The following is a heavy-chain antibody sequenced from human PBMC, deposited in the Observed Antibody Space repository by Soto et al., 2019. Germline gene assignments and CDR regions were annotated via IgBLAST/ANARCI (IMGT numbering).Heavy chain of an antibody. D-gene: IGHD2-2*01. CDR3: ARGGGSSFVDY. CDR1: GDTFTRYY. V-gene: IGHV1-2*06. J-gene: IGHJ4*02. CDR2: INPNSGDT. Sequence: QVQLEQSGAEVKEPGASVRVSCKLSGDTFTRYYIHWVRQAPGQGLEWMGRINPNSGDTKYAQSFQGRVTMTGDTSINTAYMEMSRLRSDDTAVYYCARGGGSSFVDYWGQGILVTVSS.